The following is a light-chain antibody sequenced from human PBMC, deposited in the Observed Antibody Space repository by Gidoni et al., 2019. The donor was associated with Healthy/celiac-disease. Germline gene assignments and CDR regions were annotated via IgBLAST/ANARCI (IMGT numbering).Light chain of an antibody. J-gene: IGLJ2*01. V-gene: IGLV1-44*01. CDR3: AAWEDSLNGVG. CDR2: SNN. Sequence: QSVLTQPPSSPGTPGPRVTTPCSGSSSNIGSNTVNWYHQLPGTAPKLLIYSNNQRPSGVPDRFSGSKSGTSASLAISGRQSEDEADYYCAAWEDSLNGVGFGGGTKLTVL. CDR1: SSNIGSNT.